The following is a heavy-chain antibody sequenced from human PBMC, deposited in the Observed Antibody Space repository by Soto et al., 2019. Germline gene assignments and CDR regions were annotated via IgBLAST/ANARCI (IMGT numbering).Heavy chain of an antibody. J-gene: IGHJ6*03. CDR2: ISGSGGST. D-gene: IGHD3-3*01. CDR1: GFTFSSYA. V-gene: IGHV3-23*01. Sequence: GGSLRHSSAASGFTFSSYAMSWVRQAPGKGLEWVSAISGSGGSTHYTKSVKGRFTNCIDKYKNTLYVQMNSLRAEDTAVYYCAKLAPPEYYDFWSGYYESQAANYSYYMGVWGKGTTVTVSS. CDR3: AKLAPPEYYDFWSGYYESQAANYSYYMGV.